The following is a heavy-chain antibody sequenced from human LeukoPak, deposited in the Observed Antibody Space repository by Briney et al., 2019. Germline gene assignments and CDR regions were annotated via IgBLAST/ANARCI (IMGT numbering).Heavy chain of an antibody. CDR3: ARTYYYDSSGSQAFDI. CDR2: IYYSGST. Sequence: SETLSLTCAVSGGSISSGGYSWSWIRQPPGKGLEWIGSIYYSGSTYYNPSLKSRVTISVDTSKNQFSLKLSSVTAADTAVYYCARTYYYDSSGSQAFDIWGQGTMVTVSS. CDR1: GGSISSGGYS. V-gene: IGHV4-30-2*03. D-gene: IGHD3-22*01. J-gene: IGHJ3*02.